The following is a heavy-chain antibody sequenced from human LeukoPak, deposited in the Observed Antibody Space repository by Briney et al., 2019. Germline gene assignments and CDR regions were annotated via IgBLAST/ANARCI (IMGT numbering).Heavy chain of an antibody. Sequence: SETLSLTCTVSGDSISSSTHCWGWIRQAPGKGLEWIGTMDYSGRSYYNPSLRSRVTISVDTSKNQFSLKLSSVTAADTAVYHCARDYYDSNGPFDYWGQGTLVTVSS. CDR1: GDSISSSTHC. V-gene: IGHV4-39*02. J-gene: IGHJ4*02. CDR3: ARDYYDSNGPFDY. CDR2: MDYSGRS. D-gene: IGHD3-22*01.